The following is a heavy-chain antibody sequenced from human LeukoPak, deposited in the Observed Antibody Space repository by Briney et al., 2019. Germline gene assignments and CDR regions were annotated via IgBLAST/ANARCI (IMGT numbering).Heavy chain of an antibody. CDR2: IYHSGST. CDR3: ASRTPFRYYFDY. CDR1: GGSISSSNW. Sequence: SETLSLTCAVSGGSISSSNWWSWVRQTPGKGLEWTGEIYHSGSTNYNPSLKSRVTISVDKSKNQFSLKLSSVTAADTAVYYCASRTPFRYYFDYWGQGTLVTVST. D-gene: IGHD3-16*01. J-gene: IGHJ4*02. V-gene: IGHV4-4*02.